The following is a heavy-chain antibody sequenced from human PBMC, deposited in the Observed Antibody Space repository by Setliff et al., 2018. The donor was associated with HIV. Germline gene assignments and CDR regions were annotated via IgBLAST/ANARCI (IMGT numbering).Heavy chain of an antibody. CDR3: ARHRDPPGTSWIFYYYYMDL. Sequence: SSETLSLTCTVSGGSISSSSYYWGWIRQPPGKGLEWIGSIYYSGITYYNPSLKSRVTISVDTSKNQFSLRLNSVTAADTGVYYCARHRDPPGTSWIFYYYYMDLWGAGTTVTVSS. CDR1: GGSISSSSYY. J-gene: IGHJ6*03. CDR2: IYYSGIT. V-gene: IGHV4-39*01. D-gene: IGHD6-13*01.